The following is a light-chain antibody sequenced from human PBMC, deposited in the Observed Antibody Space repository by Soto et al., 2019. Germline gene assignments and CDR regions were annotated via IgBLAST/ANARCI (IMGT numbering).Light chain of an antibody. Sequence: DIQMTQSPSSLSASVGDRVTITCRASQSIGRYLNWYQEKPGKAPNVVIFTASSLQSGVPSRFHGSGSGTEFTLTISSLQPEDFANYYCQQSYSIPITFGQGTRLEIK. CDR3: QQSYSIPIT. CDR1: QSIGRY. J-gene: IGKJ5*01. CDR2: TAS. V-gene: IGKV1-39*01.